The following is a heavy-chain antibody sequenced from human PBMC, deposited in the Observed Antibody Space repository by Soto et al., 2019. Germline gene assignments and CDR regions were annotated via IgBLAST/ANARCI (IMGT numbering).Heavy chain of an antibody. D-gene: IGHD2-15*01. V-gene: IGHV3-53*01. CDR3: ARGSGGSCCKFDS. Sequence: EVQLVESGGGLIQPGGSLRLSCAASGFTVSGNFMTWVRQAPGKGLEWVSIIYSGGRTYYADSVKGRFTISRDNSKNTLYLQMNSLRAEDTAVYYCARGSGGSCCKFDSWGQGTLVTVSA. CDR2: IYSGGRT. J-gene: IGHJ4*02. CDR1: GFTVSGNF.